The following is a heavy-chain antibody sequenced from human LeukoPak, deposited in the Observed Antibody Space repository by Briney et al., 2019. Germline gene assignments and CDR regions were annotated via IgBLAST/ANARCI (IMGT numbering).Heavy chain of an antibody. Sequence: GGSLRLSCAASGFTFSSYGMSWVRQAPGKGLEWVSAISGGGGRTYYADSVKGRFTISRDNSKNTLYLQMNSLRAEDTAIYYCAKARIVATSWDRGFDYWGQGTLVTVSS. V-gene: IGHV3-23*01. CDR3: AKARIVATSWDRGFDY. D-gene: IGHD5-12*01. J-gene: IGHJ4*02. CDR1: GFTFSSYG. CDR2: ISGGGGRT.